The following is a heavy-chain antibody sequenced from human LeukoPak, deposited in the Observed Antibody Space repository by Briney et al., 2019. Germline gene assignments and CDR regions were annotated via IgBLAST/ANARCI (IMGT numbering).Heavy chain of an antibody. D-gene: IGHD1-26*01. CDR3: ARATGTKWELQVDY. CDR2: IYSGGST. J-gene: IGHJ4*02. Sequence: GGSLRLSCAASGFTVSSNYMSWVRQAPGKGLEWVSVIYSGGSTYYADSVKGRFTISRDNSKNTLYLQMNSLRAEDTAVYYCARATGTKWELQVDYWAQGTLVTVSS. CDR1: GFTVSSNY. V-gene: IGHV3-53*01.